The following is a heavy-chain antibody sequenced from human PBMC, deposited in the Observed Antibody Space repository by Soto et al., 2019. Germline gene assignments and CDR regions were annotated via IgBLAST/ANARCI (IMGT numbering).Heavy chain of an antibody. CDR3: EKYYIQWLVPDAFDI. J-gene: IGHJ3*02. CDR1: GFTFSSHA. Sequence: SGRSLRLSRAASGFTFSSHAMSWVRQAPGKGLEWVSAISGSGDRTYYADSVKGRFTLSRDNSKKTMYLQMNSLRAEDTAVYYCEKYYIQWLVPDAFDIWGQGTLVPVSS. V-gene: IGHV3-23*01. D-gene: IGHD6-19*01. CDR2: ISGSGDRT.